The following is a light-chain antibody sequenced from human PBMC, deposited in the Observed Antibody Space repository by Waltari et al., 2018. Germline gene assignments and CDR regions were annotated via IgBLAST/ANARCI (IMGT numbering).Light chain of an antibody. Sequence: QSALTQPASVSGSPGQSISISCIATSSDIGTFNLFSWYLQYPGTAPKLLIYDVSQRPSGVSNRFSGSKSGNTASLTISGLQAEDEAIYYCCSYAGSRTWVFGGGAKLTVL. CDR3: CSYAGSRTWV. CDR2: DVS. J-gene: IGLJ3*02. V-gene: IGLV2-23*02. CDR1: SSDIGTFNL.